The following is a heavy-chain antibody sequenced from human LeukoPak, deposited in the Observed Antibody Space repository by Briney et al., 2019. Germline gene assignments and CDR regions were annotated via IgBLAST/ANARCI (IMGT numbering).Heavy chain of an antibody. CDR2: ISPNSGVT. J-gene: IGHJ4*02. CDR1: GYTFTGYY. CDR3: ARGAHASGWYGDFDY. Sequence: ASVKVSCKASGYTFTGYYIHWVRQAPGQGLEWMGWISPNSGVTDYEQKFQGRVTMARVTSISTAYMELSSLRSDDTAVYYCARGAHASGWYGDFDYWGQGTLVTVSS. D-gene: IGHD6-19*01. V-gene: IGHV1-2*02.